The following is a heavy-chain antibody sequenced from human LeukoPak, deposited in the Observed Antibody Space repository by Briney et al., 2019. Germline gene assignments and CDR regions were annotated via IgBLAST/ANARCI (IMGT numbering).Heavy chain of an antibody. CDR2: IYYSGST. CDR3: ARGGGSRDGYNFDY. J-gene: IGHJ4*02. Sequence: SETLSLTCTVSGGSISSYYWSWIRQPPGKGLEWIGYIYYSGSTNYNPSLKSPVTISLDTSKNQFSLKLSSVTAADTAMYYCARGGGSRDGYNFDYWGQGTLVTVSS. V-gene: IGHV4-59*01. CDR1: GGSISSYY. D-gene: IGHD5-24*01.